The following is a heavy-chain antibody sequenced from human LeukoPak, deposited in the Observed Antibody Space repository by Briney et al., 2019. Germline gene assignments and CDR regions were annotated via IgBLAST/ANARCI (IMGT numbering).Heavy chain of an antibody. Sequence: PGGSLRLSCAASGFTFSSYWMSWVRQAPGKGLEWVANIKQDGSEKYYVDSVKGRFTISRDNAKNSLYLQMNSLRAEDTAVYYCASYREYDFWSGYQDNWFDPWGQGTLVTVSS. D-gene: IGHD3-3*01. V-gene: IGHV3-7*01. CDR3: ASYREYDFWSGYQDNWFDP. CDR2: IKQDGSEK. CDR1: GFTFSSYW. J-gene: IGHJ5*02.